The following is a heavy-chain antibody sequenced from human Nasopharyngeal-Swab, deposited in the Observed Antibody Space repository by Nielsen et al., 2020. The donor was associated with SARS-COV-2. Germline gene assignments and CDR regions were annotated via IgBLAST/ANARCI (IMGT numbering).Heavy chain of an antibody. J-gene: IGHJ4*02. Sequence: GESLKISCQGSGYKFSNTWIGWVRQMPGKGLEWMGIIYPGDSGTRYSPSFQGQVTISADKSISTAYLQWSSLKASDTAMYYCARSALGTPDDYWGQGTLVTVSS. CDR2: IYPGDSGT. V-gene: IGHV5-51*01. CDR3: ARSALGTPDDY. CDR1: GYKFSNTW. D-gene: IGHD3-16*01.